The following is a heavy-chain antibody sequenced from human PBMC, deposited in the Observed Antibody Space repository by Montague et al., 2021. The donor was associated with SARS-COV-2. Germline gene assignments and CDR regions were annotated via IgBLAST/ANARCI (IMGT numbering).Heavy chain of an antibody. CDR2: ISWNSGSI. D-gene: IGHD6-13*01. CDR3: ATGAAAAFDYYGMDV. Sequence: SLRLFCAASGFTFDDYAMHWVRQAPGKGLEWVSGISWNSGSIGYADSVKGRFTISRDNAKNSLYLQMNSLRAEDTALYYCATGAAAAFDYYGMDVWGQGTTVTVSS. CDR1: GFTFDDYA. V-gene: IGHV3-9*01. J-gene: IGHJ6*02.